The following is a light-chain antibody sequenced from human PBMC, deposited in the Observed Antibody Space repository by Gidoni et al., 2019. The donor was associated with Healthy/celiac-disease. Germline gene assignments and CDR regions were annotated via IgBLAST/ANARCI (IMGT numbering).Light chain of an antibody. J-gene: IGKJ1*01. CDR2: WAS. CDR1: QSVLYSSNNRNY. CDR3: QQYYSTPRT. Sequence: DIVMTQSPESLAVSLGERATINCKSSQSVLYSSNNRNYLAWYQQKPGQPPKLLIYWASTRESGVPDRFSGRGSGTDFTLTISSLQAEDVAVYYCQQYYSTPRTFGQGTKVEIK. V-gene: IGKV4-1*01.